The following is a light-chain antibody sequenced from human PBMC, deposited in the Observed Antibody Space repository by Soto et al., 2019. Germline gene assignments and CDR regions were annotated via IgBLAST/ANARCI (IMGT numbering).Light chain of an antibody. J-gene: IGKJ5*01. CDR2: RAT. CDR3: QQYTSYPVT. Sequence: DLQMTQSPSSLSASVGDRVTITCRASQGISNHLAWFQQKPGKAPKSLIFRATILERGAPSRFSGSGSGTDFTLTISSLQPEDSATYYCQQYTSYPVTFGQGTRLEIK. V-gene: IGKV1-16*01. CDR1: QGISNH.